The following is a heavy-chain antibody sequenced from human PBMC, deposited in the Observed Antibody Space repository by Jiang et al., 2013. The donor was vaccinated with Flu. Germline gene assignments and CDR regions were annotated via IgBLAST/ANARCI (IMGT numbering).Heavy chain of an antibody. CDR2: IIPIFGTT. Sequence: GAEVKKPGSSVKVSCKAFGGTFSTYTFTWVRQAPAQGLEWMGGIIPIFGTTNYAQKFQGRVTITADKSTRTAYMELSSLRSEDTAVYYCASGEGLSPTPSGRWGQGTLVTVSS. CDR1: GGTFSTYT. CDR3: ASGEGLSPTPSGR. V-gene: IGHV1-69*06. J-gene: IGHJ4*02.